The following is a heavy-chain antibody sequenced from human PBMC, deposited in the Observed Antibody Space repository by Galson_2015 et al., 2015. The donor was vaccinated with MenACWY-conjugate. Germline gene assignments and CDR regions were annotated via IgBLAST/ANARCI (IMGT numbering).Heavy chain of an antibody. CDR1: GFTFSHYG. CDR2: ISYDGNNK. CDR3: ARVLSSGWTAKLGY. Sequence: SLRLSCAASGFTFSHYGMHWVRQAPGKGLEWVTAISYDGNNKYYADSVKGRFTISRDNSKNTVSPQMNGLTTEDTAVYFCARVLSSGWTAKLGYWGQGYLVAVST. J-gene: IGHJ4*02. V-gene: IGHV3-30*03. D-gene: IGHD6-19*01.